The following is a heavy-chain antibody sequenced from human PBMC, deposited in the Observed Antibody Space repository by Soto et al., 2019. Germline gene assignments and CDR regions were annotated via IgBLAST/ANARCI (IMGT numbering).Heavy chain of an antibody. J-gene: IGHJ5*02. Sequence: TLSLTCAVYGGSFSGYYWSWIRQPPGKGLEWIGEINHSGSTNYNPSLKSRVTISVDTSKNQFSLKLSSVTAADTAVYYCAREGRYRSWYDYNFGHNWFDPWGQGTMVTVYS. CDR2: INHSGST. V-gene: IGHV4-34*01. D-gene: IGHD6-13*01. CDR1: GGSFSGYY. CDR3: AREGRYRSWYDYNFGHNWFDP.